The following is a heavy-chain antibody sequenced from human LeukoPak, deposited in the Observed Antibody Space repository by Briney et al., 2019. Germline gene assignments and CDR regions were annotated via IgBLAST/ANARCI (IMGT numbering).Heavy chain of an antibody. CDR2: IIPIFGTA. CDR3: ARARGDYVPHYFDY. D-gene: IGHD4-17*01. V-gene: IGHV1-69*13. CDR1: GGTFSSYA. J-gene: IGHJ4*02. Sequence: GASVKASCKASGGTFSSYAISWVRQAPGQGLEWMGGIIPIFGTANYAQKFQGRVTITADESTSTAYMELSSLRSEDTAVYYCARARGDYVPHYFDYWGRGTLVTVSS.